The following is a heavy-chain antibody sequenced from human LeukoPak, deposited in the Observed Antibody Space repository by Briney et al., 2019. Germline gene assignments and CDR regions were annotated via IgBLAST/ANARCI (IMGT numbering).Heavy chain of an antibody. CDR3: ARNHPQGAFDY. D-gene: IGHD1-26*01. CDR1: GFTFCSYA. J-gene: IGHJ4*02. V-gene: IGHV3-30-3*01. CDR2: ISYDGSNK. Sequence: AGGSLRLSCAASGFTFCSYAMHWVRQAPGKGLEWVAAISYDGSNKYYADSVKGRFTISRDNSKNTLYLQMNSLRAEDTAVYYCARNHPQGAFDYWGQGTLVTVSS.